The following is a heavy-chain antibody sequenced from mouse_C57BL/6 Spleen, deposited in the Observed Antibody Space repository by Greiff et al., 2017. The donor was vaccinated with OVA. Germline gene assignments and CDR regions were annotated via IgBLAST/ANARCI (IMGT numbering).Heavy chain of an antibody. V-gene: IGHV1-61*01. J-gene: IGHJ3*01. CDR3: ARRVYGNYLAY. D-gene: IGHD2-1*01. CDR2: IYPSDSET. Sequence: QVQLQQPGAELVRPGSSVKLSCKASGYTFTSYWMEWVKQRPGQGLEWIGNIYPSDSETHYNQKFKDKATLTVDKSSSTAYMQLSSLTSEDSAVYYCARRVYGNYLAYWGQGTLVTVSA. CDR1: GYTFTSYW.